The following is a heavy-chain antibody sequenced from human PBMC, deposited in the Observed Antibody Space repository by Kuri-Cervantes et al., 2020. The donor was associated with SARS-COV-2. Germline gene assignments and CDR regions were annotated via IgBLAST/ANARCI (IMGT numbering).Heavy chain of an antibody. Sequence: GESLKISCAASGFTFGSYEMNWVRQAPGKGLEWVATISYDGSNQYYGDSVKGRFTFSRDNSKNRMYLQMDSLRSEDTAVYYCARRHYDFWSGSMLDYWGQGTLVTVSS. CDR2: ISYDGSNQ. CDR1: GFTFGSYE. J-gene: IGHJ4*02. D-gene: IGHD3-3*01. CDR3: ARRHYDFWSGSMLDY. V-gene: IGHV3-30*03.